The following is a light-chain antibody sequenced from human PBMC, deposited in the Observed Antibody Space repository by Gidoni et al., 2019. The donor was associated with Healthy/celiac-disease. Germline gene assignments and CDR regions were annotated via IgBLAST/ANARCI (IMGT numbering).Light chain of an antibody. CDR1: QSISIY. CDR3: QQSYSTPWT. J-gene: IGKJ1*01. V-gene: IGKV1-39*01. Sequence: IQMNQSPSSLSASVGDRVTITCRASQSISIYLNWYQQKPGKAPKLLIYAASSLQSGVPSRFSGSGSGTDFTLTISSLQPEDFATYYCQQSYSTPWTFXQXTKVEIK. CDR2: AAS.